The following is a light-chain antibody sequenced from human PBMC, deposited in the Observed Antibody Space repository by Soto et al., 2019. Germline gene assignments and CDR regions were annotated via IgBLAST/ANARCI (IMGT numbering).Light chain of an antibody. J-gene: IGLJ1*01. Sequence: QSALTQPPSASGSPVQSVTISCTGTSSDVAVYQYVSWYQQHPGKAPKLMIYEVNKRPSGVPDRFSGSKSGNTASLTVSGLQPEDEADYYCCSYAGSSTYVFGTGTKLTVL. CDR2: EVN. CDR1: SSDVAVYQY. CDR3: CSYAGSSTYV. V-gene: IGLV2-8*01.